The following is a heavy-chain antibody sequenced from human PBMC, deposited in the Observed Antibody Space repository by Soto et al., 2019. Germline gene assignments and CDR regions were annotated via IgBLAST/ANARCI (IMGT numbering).Heavy chain of an antibody. CDR2: IYWNDDK. D-gene: IGHD2-15*01. V-gene: IGHV2-5*01. CDR1: GFSLSTSGLA. J-gene: IGHJ4*02. Sequence: QITLKESGPTLVKPTQTLTLTCTFSGFSLSTSGLAVGWIRQPPGKALEWLALIYWNDDKRYSPSLKNRLTITRDTSKNQVVLTVTNMDPVDTATYYCARRDTPPTGPYFDSWGQGTLVTVSS. CDR3: ARRDTPPTGPYFDS.